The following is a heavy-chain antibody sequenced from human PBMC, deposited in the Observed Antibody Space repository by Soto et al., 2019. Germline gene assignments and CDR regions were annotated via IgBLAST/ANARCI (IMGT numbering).Heavy chain of an antibody. J-gene: IGHJ4*02. CDR1: GFTFSSYW. V-gene: IGHV3-74*01. CDR2: INSDGSST. CDR3: ARESGYDYLFDY. D-gene: IGHD5-12*01. Sequence: EVQLVESGGGLVQPGGSLRLSCAASGFTFSSYWMHWVRQAPGKGLVWVSRINSDGSSTSYADSVKGRFTISRDNAQNTLYLHMNSLRDGDTAVYYCARESGYDYLFDYWGKGSLVTVS.